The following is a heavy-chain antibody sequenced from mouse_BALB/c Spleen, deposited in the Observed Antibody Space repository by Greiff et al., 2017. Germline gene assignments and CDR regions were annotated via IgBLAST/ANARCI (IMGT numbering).Heavy chain of an antibody. CDR2: ISSGSSTI. CDR1: GFTFSSFG. D-gene: IGHD1-1*01. Sequence: EVMLVESGGGLVQPGGSRKLSCAASGFTFSSFGMHWVRQAPEKGLEWVAYISSGSSTIYYADTVKGRFTISRDNPKNTLFLQMTSLRSEDTAMYYCARSDYYGSSSHFDYWGQGTTLTVSS. J-gene: IGHJ2*01. CDR3: ARSDYYGSSSHFDY. V-gene: IGHV5-17*02.